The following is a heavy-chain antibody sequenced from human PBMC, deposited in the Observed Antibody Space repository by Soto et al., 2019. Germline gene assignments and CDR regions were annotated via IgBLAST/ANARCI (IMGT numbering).Heavy chain of an antibody. CDR2: ISAYNGNT. D-gene: IGHD3-3*01. V-gene: IGHV1-18*01. CDR3: ARDTYDFWSGYILRICYHSNGTDV. Sequence: ASVKVSCKASGYTFTSYGISWVRQAPGQGLEWMGWISAYNGNTDYAQKLQGRVTMTTDTSTSTAYMELRSLRSDDTAVYYCARDTYDFWSGYILRICYHSNGTDVWCPALTLTGSS. CDR1: GYTFTSYG. J-gene: IGHJ6*02.